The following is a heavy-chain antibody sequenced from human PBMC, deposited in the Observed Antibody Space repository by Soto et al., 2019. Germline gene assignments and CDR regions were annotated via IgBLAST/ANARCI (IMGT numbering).Heavy chain of an antibody. J-gene: IGHJ4*02. CDR1: GGTFSSYT. CDR2: IIPILGIA. CDR3: AMEYCSATSCYKDY. D-gene: IGHD2-2*02. V-gene: IGHV1-69*02. Sequence: QVQLVQSGAEVKKPGSSVKVSCKASGGTFSSYTISWVRQAPGQGLEWMGRIIPILGIANYAQKFQGRVTITADKTPETAYLELNRLKSEETAVYYCAMEYCSATSCYKDYWGQGTLVTVSS.